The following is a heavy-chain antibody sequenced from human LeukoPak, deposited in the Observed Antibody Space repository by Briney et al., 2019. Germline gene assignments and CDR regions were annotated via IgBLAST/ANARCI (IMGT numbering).Heavy chain of an antibody. CDR1: GYTFTSYY. CDR2: IIPIFNTA. V-gene: IGHV1-69*13. Sequence: GASVKVSCKASGYTFTSYYMHWVRQAPGQGLEWMGGIIPIFNTANYARKLQGRVTITADESTSTVYMELSSLRSEDTAVYYCARDLTGYYGSGKRYYYAMDVWGQGTTVIVSS. CDR3: ARDLTGYYGSGKRYYYAMDV. D-gene: IGHD3-10*01. J-gene: IGHJ6*01.